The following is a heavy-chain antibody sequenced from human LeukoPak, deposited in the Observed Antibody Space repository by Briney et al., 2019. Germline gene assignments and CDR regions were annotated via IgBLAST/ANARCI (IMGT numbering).Heavy chain of an antibody. D-gene: IGHD3-3*01. Sequence: GGSLRLSCAASGFTFSNAWMSWVRQAPGKGLEWVGRIKSKTDGGTTDYAAPVKGRFTISRDDSKNTLYLQMNSLKTEDTAVCYCTTVPYDFWSGYSPTYFDYWGQGTLVTVSS. CDR3: TTVPYDFWSGYSPTYFDY. J-gene: IGHJ4*02. CDR2: IKSKTDGGTT. V-gene: IGHV3-15*01. CDR1: GFTFSNAW.